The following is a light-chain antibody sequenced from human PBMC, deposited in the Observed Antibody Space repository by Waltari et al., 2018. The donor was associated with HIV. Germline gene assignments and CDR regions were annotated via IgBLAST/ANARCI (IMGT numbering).Light chain of an antibody. CDR2: DAF. CDR1: QSVSSD. J-gene: IGKJ1*01. Sequence: IVLTQSPATLSLSPGERATLACRASQSVSSDLACYQQKPGQTPRLLIYDAFKRATGIPARFSGSGSGTDFTLTISSLEPEDFAVYYCQQRSNWPPWTFGQGTKVEIK. CDR3: QQRSNWPPWT. V-gene: IGKV3-11*01.